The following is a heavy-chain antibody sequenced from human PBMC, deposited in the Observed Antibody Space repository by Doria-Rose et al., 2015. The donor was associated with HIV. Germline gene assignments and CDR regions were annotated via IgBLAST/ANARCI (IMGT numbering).Heavy chain of an antibody. CDR1: GVSFESYA. CDR3: AKAPIIGPKYYFYMDV. D-gene: IGHD3-3*01. CDR2: ISWDSGAK. Sequence: VQLQESGGGLVQPGRSLRLSCVGSGVSFESYAMHWVRLAPGKGLEWAAGISWDSGAKGNADSVEGRFTISRDNAKKSVYLEMRSLRPEDTAFYYCAKAPIIGPKYYFYMDVWGKGTSVTVSS. V-gene: IGHV3-9*01. J-gene: IGHJ6*03.